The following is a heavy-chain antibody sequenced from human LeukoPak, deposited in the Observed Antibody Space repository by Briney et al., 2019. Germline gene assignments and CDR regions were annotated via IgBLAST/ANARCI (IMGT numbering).Heavy chain of an antibody. CDR2: IYTNGST. D-gene: IGHD6-13*01. CDR1: GDSISSYY. Sequence: PSETLSLTCTVSGDSISSYYRSWVRQPAGKGLESIGRIYTNGSTKYNPSLKSRVTMSVDTSKNQFSLKLSSVTAADTAVYYCARTGIAAAGTQRGFYYYYMDVWGKGTTVTISS. J-gene: IGHJ6*03. V-gene: IGHV4-4*07. CDR3: ARTGIAAAGTQRGFYYYYMDV.